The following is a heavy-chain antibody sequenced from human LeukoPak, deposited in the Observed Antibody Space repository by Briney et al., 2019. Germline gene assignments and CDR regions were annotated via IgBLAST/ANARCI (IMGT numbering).Heavy chain of an antibody. V-gene: IGHV3-74*01. J-gene: IGHJ4*02. Sequence: GRSLRLSCAASGFTFSSYWVHWVRQAPRKGLVWVSRINSDGSSTSYADSVKGRFTISRDNAKNTLYLQMNSLRAEDTAVYYCARESTDFDYWGQGTLVTVSS. D-gene: IGHD5/OR15-5a*01. CDR1: GFTFSSYW. CDR2: INSDGSST. CDR3: ARESTDFDY.